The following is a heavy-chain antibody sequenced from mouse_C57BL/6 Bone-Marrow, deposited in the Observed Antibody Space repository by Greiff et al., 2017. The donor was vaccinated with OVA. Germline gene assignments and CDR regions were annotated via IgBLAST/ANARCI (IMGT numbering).Heavy chain of an antibody. D-gene: IGHD2-4*01. J-gene: IGHJ2*01. V-gene: IGHV1-26*01. CDR2: INPNNGGT. Sequence: VQLQQSGPELVKPGASVKISCKASGYTFTDYYMNWVKQSHGKSLEWIGDINPNNGGTSYNEKFKGKATVTVDKSSSTAYMELRSLTSEDSAVYYCERVGDYDGEYCIDYWGRGTALTVTS. CDR1: GYTFTDYY. CDR3: ERVGDYDGEYCIDY.